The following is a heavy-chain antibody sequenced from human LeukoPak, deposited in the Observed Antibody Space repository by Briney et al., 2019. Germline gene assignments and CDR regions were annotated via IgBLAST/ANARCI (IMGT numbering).Heavy chain of an antibody. CDR2: IKQDGSEK. CDR3: ARGGGSYYFDAFDI. J-gene: IGHJ3*02. V-gene: IGHV3-7*01. Sequence: GGSLRLSCATSGFTFSSYWMSWVRQAPGKGLEWVANIKQDGSEKYYVDPVKGRFTISRDNAKNSLYLQMNSLRAEDTAVYYCARGGGSYYFDAFDIWGQGTMVTVSS. CDR1: GFTFSSYW. D-gene: IGHD1-26*01.